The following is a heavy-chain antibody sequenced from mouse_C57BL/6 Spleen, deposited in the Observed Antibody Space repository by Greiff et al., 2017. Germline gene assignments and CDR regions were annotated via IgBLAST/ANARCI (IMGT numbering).Heavy chain of an antibody. J-gene: IGHJ1*03. CDR2: ISDGGSYT. D-gene: IGHD2-4*01. CDR3: ARVYDYDYWYFDV. CDR1: GFTFSSYA. V-gene: IGHV5-4*01. Sequence: EVQLMESGGGLVKPGGSLKLSCAASGFTFSSYAMSWVRQTPEKLLEWVATISDGGSYTYYPDNVKGRFTISRDNAKNNLYLQMSHLKSEDTAMYYCARVYDYDYWYFDVWGTGTTVTVSS.